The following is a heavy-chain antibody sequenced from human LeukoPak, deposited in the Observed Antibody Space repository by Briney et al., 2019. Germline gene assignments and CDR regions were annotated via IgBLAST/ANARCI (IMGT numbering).Heavy chain of an antibody. CDR3: ARFYCTNGVCYNFDY. Sequence: ASVKVSCKASGYTFTSYDINWVRQATGQGLEWMRWMNPNSGNTGYAQKFQGRVTMTRNTSISTAYMELSSLRSEDTAVYYCARFYCTNGVCYNFDYWGQGTLVTVSS. CDR1: GYTFTSYD. CDR2: MNPNSGNT. J-gene: IGHJ4*02. D-gene: IGHD2-8*01. V-gene: IGHV1-8*01.